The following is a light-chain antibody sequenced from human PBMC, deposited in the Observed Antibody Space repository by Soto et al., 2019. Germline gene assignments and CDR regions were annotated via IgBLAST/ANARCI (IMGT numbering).Light chain of an antibody. CDR1: QPVNNN. J-gene: IGKJ5*01. CDR2: GAS. CDR3: QQYEKWPPSIT. Sequence: IVMTQSPATLSVPPGDIATLSCRSSQPVNNNLAWYQHKPGQAPRLLIYGASTRATGISARFSGGGSGTEFTLTISSLQSEDFALYFCQQYEKWPPSITFGQGTRLEIK. V-gene: IGKV3-15*01.